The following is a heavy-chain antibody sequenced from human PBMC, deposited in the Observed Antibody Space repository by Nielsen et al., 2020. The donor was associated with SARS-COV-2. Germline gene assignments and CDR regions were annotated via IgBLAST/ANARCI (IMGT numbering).Heavy chain of an antibody. D-gene: IGHD3-22*01. CDR2: MNPNSGNT. J-gene: IGHJ6*03. CDR1: GYTFTSYD. Sequence: ASVKVSCKASGYTFTSYDINWVRQATGQGLEWMGWMNPNSGNTGYAQKFQGRVTMTRNTSISTAYMELSSLRSEDTAVYYCARGRKGGGIVGVIPYYYYYMDVWGKGTTVTVSS. V-gene: IGHV1-8*01. CDR3: ARGRKGGGIVGVIPYYYYYMDV.